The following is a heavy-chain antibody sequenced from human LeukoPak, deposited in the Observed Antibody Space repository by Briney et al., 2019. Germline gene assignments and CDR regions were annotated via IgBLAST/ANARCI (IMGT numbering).Heavy chain of an antibody. J-gene: IGHJ4*02. CDR3: AREARKDIVVVPAAIAEREYYFDY. CDR1: GGSISSYY. V-gene: IGHV4-4*07. D-gene: IGHD2-2*02. Sequence: SETLSLTCTVSGGSISSYYWSWIRQPAGKGPEWIGRIHTSGSTNYNPSLKSRVTMSVDTSKNQFSLKLSSVTAADTAVYYCAREARKDIVVVPAAIAEREYYFDYWGQGTLVTVSS. CDR2: IHTSGST.